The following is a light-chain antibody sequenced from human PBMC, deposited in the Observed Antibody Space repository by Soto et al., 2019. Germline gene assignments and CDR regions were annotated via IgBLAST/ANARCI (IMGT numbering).Light chain of an antibody. V-gene: IGKV1-5*01. Sequence: DIQMTQTPATLSAFAGDRVTVTCRASQSVSSWVAWYQEKPGRGPKLLIYDASTWQSGVPSRFIGSGSGTEFTLTITSLQPDDFATYYCQHYNNYSPGTFGQGTRVEVK. CDR2: DAS. J-gene: IGKJ1*01. CDR3: QHYNNYSPGT. CDR1: QSVSSW.